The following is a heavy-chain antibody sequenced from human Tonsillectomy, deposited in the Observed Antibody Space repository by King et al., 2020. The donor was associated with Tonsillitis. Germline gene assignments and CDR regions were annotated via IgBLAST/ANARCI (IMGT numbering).Heavy chain of an antibody. J-gene: IGHJ5*02. Sequence: VQLVQSGAEVKKPGESLKISCEGSGYTFYRYWIGWVRQLPGKGLEWMGMIYPGDSHVRYSPSFQGQVTISADKSISTAYLQWSSLKASDTAMYYCARGNDFSDPWGQGTLVIVSS. D-gene: IGHD3-3*01. V-gene: IGHV5-51*03. CDR2: IYPGDSHV. CDR1: GYTFYRYW. CDR3: ARGNDFSDP.